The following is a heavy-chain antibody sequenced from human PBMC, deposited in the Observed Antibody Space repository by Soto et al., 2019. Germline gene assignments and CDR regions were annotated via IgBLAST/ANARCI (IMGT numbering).Heavy chain of an antibody. CDR3: AKDQFKDGYYYDSSGYYWELMGASDAYDY. V-gene: IGHV3-23*01. CDR2: ISGSGGST. Sequence: GGSLRLSCAASGFTFSSYAMSWVRQAPGKGLEWVSAISGSGGSTYYADSVKGRFTISRDNSKNTLYLQMNSLRAEDTAVYYCAKDQFKDGYYYDSSGYYWELMGASDAYDYWGQGTLVTVSS. CDR1: GFTFSSYA. J-gene: IGHJ4*02. D-gene: IGHD3-22*01.